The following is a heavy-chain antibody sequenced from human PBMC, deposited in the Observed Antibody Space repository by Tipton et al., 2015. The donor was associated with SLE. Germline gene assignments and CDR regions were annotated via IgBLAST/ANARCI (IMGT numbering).Heavy chain of an antibody. Sequence: SLRLSCVDSGFTFSRFAMHWVRQAPGKGLEYASGISSDGSNTYFANSVKGRFTISRDNSKNSLFLQMDSLRAEDKAVYYCTRGGADFWGRGVLVTVSS. CDR2: ISSDGSNT. J-gene: IGHJ4*02. V-gene: IGHV3-64*01. CDR1: GFTFSRFA. CDR3: TRGGADF.